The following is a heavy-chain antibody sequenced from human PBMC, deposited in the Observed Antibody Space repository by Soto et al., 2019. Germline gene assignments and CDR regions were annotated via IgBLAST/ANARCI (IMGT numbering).Heavy chain of an antibody. D-gene: IGHD5-18*01. V-gene: IGHV3-30*18. CDR1: GFTFSSYG. CDR2: ISYDGSNK. J-gene: IGHJ3*02. CDR3: AKEVGGYSYAFDI. Sequence: ESGGGVVQPGRSLRLSCAASGFTFSSYGMHWVRQAPGKGLEWVAVISYDGSNKYYADSVKGRFTISRDNSKNTLYLQMNSLRAEDTAVYYCAKEVGGYSYAFDIWGQGTMVTVSS.